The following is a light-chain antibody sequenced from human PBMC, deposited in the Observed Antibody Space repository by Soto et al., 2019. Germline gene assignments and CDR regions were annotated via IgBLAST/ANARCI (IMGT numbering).Light chain of an antibody. J-gene: IGLJ2*01. V-gene: IGLV2-14*03. CDR1: SSDVGGFNY. CDR3: SSYTSTSSVV. Sequence: QSALTQPASVSGSPGQSITISCTGTSSDVGGFNYVSWYQQHPGKAPKLMIYEVSNRPSGVSNRLSGSKSGNTASLTISGLQAEDEADYYCSSYTSTSSVVFGAGTKLTVL. CDR2: EVS.